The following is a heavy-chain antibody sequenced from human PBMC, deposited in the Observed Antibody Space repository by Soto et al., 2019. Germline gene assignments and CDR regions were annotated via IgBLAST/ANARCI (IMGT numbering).Heavy chain of an antibody. D-gene: IGHD3-10*01. CDR1: GFTFSSYW. J-gene: IGHJ3*02. Sequence: PGGSLRLSCAASGFTFSSYWMHWVRQAPGKGLVWVSRINSDGSSTSYADSVKGRFTISRDNAKNTLYLQMNSLRAEDTAVYYCARGAATSLWYYYGSGSHDNDAFDIWGQGTMVTVSS. V-gene: IGHV3-74*01. CDR3: ARGAATSLWYYYGSGSHDNDAFDI. CDR2: INSDGSST.